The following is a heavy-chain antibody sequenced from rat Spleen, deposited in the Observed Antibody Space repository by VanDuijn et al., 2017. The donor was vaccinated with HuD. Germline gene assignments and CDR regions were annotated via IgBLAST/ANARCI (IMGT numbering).Heavy chain of an antibody. CDR3: ARGTVFFDY. CDR1: GLSLTSNS. Sequence: QVQLKESGPGLVQPSQTLSLTCTVSGLSLTSNSVSWIRQPPGKGLEWIGVIWNHGGTDYNSSIKSRLSISRDTSKCQFFLKMNCLQTEDSAMYFCARGTVFFDYWGQGVIVTVSS. CDR2: IWNHGGT. J-gene: IGHJ2*01. V-gene: IGHV2-47*01.